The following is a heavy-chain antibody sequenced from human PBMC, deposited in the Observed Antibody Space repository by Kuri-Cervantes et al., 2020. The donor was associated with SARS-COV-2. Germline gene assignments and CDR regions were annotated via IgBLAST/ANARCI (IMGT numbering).Heavy chain of an antibody. J-gene: IGHJ4*02. Sequence: ESLKISCSVSGGLVSSGSFCWTWIRQPPGKGLGWIGYIYYTGTTNYNPSLKSRVSISSDTSRNQFSLRLSSLTAADTAVYYCAKGGGYDYPHYWGQGTLVTVSS. CDR2: IYYTGTT. CDR1: GGLVSSGSFC. CDR3: AKGGGYDYPHY. D-gene: IGHD4-11*01. V-gene: IGHV4-61*01.